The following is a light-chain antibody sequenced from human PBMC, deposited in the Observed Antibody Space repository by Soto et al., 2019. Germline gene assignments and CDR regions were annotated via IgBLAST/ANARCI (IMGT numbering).Light chain of an antibody. V-gene: IGLV1-44*01. CDR1: SSNIGANKF. CDR3: LAWDDSLNGFV. J-gene: IGLJ1*01. Sequence: QSVLTQPPSASGTPGQRVTISCSGSSSNIGANKFVNWYQQLPGTAPDVLIYNDNQRPSGVPDRFSGSKSGTSAYLAISGLKSEYEDAYYCLAWDDSLNGFVFGTGTKLTVL. CDR2: NDN.